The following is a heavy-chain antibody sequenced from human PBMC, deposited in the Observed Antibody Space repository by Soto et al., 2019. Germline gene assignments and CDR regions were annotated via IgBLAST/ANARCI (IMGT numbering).Heavy chain of an antibody. J-gene: IGHJ6*02. Sequence: ASVKVSCKASGGTFSSYAISWVRQAPGQGLEWMGGIIPIFGTANYAQKFQGRVTITADESTSTAYMELSSLRSEDTAVYYCARDYRLRKRPQVIGYYYYGMDVWGQGTTVTVSS. V-gene: IGHV1-69*13. D-gene: IGHD3-22*01. CDR2: IIPIFGTA. CDR1: GGTFSSYA. CDR3: ARDYRLRKRPQVIGYYYYGMDV.